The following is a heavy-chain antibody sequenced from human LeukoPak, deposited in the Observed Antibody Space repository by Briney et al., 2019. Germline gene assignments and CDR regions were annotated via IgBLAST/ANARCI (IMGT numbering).Heavy chain of an antibody. V-gene: IGHV3-21*01. J-gene: IGHJ4*02. Sequence: GGSLRLSCAASGFTFSSYSTNWVRQAPGKGLEWVSSISSSSSYIYYADSVKGRFTISRDNAKSSLYLQMNSLRAEDTAVYYCARESDGNFDYWGQGTLVTVSS. CDR2: ISSSSSYI. CDR3: ARESDGNFDY. CDR1: GFTFSSYS. D-gene: IGHD1-14*01.